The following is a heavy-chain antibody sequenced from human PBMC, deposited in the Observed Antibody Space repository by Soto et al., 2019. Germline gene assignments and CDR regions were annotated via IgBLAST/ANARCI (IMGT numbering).Heavy chain of an antibody. V-gene: IGHV3-30-3*01. Sequence: GGSLRLSCAASGFTFSSYAMHWVRQAPGKGLEWVAVISYDGSNKYYADSVKGRFTISRDNSKNTLYLQMNSLRAEDTAVYYCARDPSITMIVVVIATRDAFDIWGQGTMVTVSS. J-gene: IGHJ3*02. CDR2: ISYDGSNK. CDR3: ARDPSITMIVVVIATRDAFDI. CDR1: GFTFSSYA. D-gene: IGHD3-22*01.